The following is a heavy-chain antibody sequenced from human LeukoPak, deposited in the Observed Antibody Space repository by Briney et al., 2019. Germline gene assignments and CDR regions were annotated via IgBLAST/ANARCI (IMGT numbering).Heavy chain of an antibody. V-gene: IGHV3-21*01. CDR2: ISSSSSYI. D-gene: IGHD1-1*01. J-gene: IGHJ4*02. CDR1: GFTFSSYS. Sequence: PGGSLRLSCAASGFTFSSYSMNWVRQAPGKGLEWVSSISSSSSYIYYADSVKGRFTISRDNAKNSLYLQMNSLRAEDTAVYYCARDVQGGSVEGTYWGQGTLVTVSS. CDR3: ARDVQGGSVEGTY.